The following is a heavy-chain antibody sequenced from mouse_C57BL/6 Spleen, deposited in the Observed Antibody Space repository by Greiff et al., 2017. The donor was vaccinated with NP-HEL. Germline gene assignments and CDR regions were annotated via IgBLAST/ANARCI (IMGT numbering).Heavy chain of an antibody. CDR2: IDPSDSET. J-gene: IGHJ3*01. Sequence: VQLQQPGAELVRPGSSVKLSCKASGYTFTSYWMHWVKQRPIQGLEWIGNIDPSDSETHYNQKFKDKATLTVDKSSSTAYMQLSSLTSEDSAVNYCARGGGPAWFAYWGQGTLVTVSA. CDR1: GYTFTSYW. CDR3: ARGGGPAWFAY. V-gene: IGHV1-52*01.